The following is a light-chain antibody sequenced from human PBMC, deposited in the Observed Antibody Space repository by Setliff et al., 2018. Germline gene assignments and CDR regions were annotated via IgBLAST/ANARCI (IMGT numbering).Light chain of an antibody. Sequence: QSALAQPASVSGSPGQSITISCTGTSSDVGGYNYVSWCQQHPDKAPKLMIFDVSNRPSGVSNRFSGSKSGNTASLTISGLQAEDEADYYCSSYTSSSTQVFGTGTKVTVL. J-gene: IGLJ1*01. V-gene: IGLV2-14*03. CDR1: SSDVGGYNY. CDR3: SSYTSSSTQV. CDR2: DVS.